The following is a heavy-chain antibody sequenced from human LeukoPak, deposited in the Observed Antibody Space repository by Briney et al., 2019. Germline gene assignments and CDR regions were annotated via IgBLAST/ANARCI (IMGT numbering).Heavy chain of an antibody. V-gene: IGHV1-69*06. D-gene: IGHD1-26*01. Sequence: GASVKVSCKASGGTFSSYAISWVRQAPGQGLEWMGGIIPIFGTANYAQKFQGRVTITADKSTSTAYMELRSLRSDDTAVYYCATFAGAVAFDVWGQGTMVTVSS. CDR2: IIPIFGTA. J-gene: IGHJ3*01. CDR1: GGTFSSYA. CDR3: ATFAGAVAFDV.